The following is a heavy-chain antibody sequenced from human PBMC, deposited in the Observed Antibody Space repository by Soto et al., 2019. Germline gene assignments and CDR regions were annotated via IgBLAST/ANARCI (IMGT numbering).Heavy chain of an antibody. J-gene: IGHJ4*02. Sequence: ETLSLTCTVSGGSISSSSYYWGWIRQPPGKGLEWIGSIYYSGSTYYNPSLKSRVTISVDTSKNQFSLKLSSVTAADMAVYYCARRYFDWLLFFDYWGQGTLVTVSS. CDR3: ARRYFDWLLFFDY. V-gene: IGHV4-39*01. CDR2: IYYSGST. D-gene: IGHD3-9*01. CDR1: GGSISSSSYY.